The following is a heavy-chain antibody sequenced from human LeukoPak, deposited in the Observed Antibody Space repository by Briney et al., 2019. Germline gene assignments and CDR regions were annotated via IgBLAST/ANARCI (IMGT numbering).Heavy chain of an antibody. CDR1: GFTFSSYG. J-gene: IGHJ4*02. Sequence: GSLRLSCAASGFTFSSYGMHWVRQAPGKGLEWVAVISYDGSNKYYADSVKGRFTISRDNSKNTLYLQMNSLRAEDTAVYYCAKDRLSSGSLYFDYWGQGTLVTVSS. V-gene: IGHV3-30*18. D-gene: IGHD3-22*01. CDR2: ISYDGSNK. CDR3: AKDRLSSGSLYFDY.